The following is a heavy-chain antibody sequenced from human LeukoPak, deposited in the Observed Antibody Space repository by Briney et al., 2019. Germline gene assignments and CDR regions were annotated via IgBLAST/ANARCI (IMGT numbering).Heavy chain of an antibody. V-gene: IGHV4-38-2*02. D-gene: IGHD1-26*01. CDR2: IYHSGST. CDR3: ARSGRDYSGSYYDAFDI. Sequence: SETLSLTCTVSGYSISSGYYWGWIRQPPGKGLEWIGSIYHSGSTYYNPSLKSRVTISVDTSQNQFSLKLSSVTAADTAVYYCARSGRDYSGSYYDAFDIWGQGTMVTVSS. J-gene: IGHJ3*02. CDR1: GYSISSGYY.